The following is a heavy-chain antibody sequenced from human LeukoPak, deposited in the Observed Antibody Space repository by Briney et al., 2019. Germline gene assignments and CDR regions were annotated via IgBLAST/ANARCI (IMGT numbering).Heavy chain of an antibody. Sequence: PGGSLRLSCAASGFTFSNYGMHWVRQAPGKGLEWVAFIRFDGSNIYYTGSVKGRFTISRDNSKNTLYLQMNSLRAEDTAVYYCALEKDDSPDYWGQGTLVTVSS. V-gene: IGHV3-30*02. D-gene: IGHD3-22*01. CDR1: GFTFSNYG. CDR2: IRFDGSNI. J-gene: IGHJ4*02. CDR3: ALEKDDSPDY.